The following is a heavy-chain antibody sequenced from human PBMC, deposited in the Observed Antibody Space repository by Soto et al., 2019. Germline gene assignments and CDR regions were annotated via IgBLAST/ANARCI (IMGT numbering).Heavy chain of an antibody. CDR3: ARERRRVTTLYYYYGMDV. CDR1: GFTFSSYA. D-gene: IGHD4-17*01. CDR2: IWYDGSNK. J-gene: IGHJ6*02. V-gene: IGHV3-33*08. Sequence: GGSLRLSCAASGFTFSSYAMSWVRQAPGKGLEWVAVIWYDGSNKYYADSVKGRFTISRDNSKNTLYLQMNSLRAEDTAVYYCARERRRVTTLYYYYGMDVWGQGTTVTVSS.